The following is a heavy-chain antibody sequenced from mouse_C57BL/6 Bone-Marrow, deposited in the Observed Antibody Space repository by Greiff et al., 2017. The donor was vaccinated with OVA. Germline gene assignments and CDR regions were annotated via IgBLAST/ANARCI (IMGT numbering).Heavy chain of an antibody. V-gene: IGHV1-26*01. J-gene: IGHJ2*01. CDR1: GYTFTDYY. CDR3: AKVRGDYFDY. Sequence: EVQLQQSGPELVKPGASVKISCKASGYTFTDYYMNWVKQSHGKSLEWIGDINPNNGGTSYNQKFKGKATLTVDKSSSTAYMELRSLTSEDSAVYYCAKVRGDYFDYWGQGTTLTVSS. CDR2: INPNNGGT. D-gene: IGHD3-2*02.